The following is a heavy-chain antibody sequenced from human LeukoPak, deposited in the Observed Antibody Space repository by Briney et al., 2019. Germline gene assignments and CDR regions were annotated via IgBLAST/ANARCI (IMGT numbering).Heavy chain of an antibody. Sequence: SGGSLRLSCAASGFIFSSYNMNWVRQAPGKGLECVAIIKQDGSEKYYVNSVKGRFTISRDNAKNSLYLQMNSLRVEDTAVYYCGREWAVDFWGQGTLVTVSS. CDR2: IKQDGSEK. V-gene: IGHV3-7*01. CDR3: GREWAVDF. J-gene: IGHJ4*02. CDR1: GFIFSSYN.